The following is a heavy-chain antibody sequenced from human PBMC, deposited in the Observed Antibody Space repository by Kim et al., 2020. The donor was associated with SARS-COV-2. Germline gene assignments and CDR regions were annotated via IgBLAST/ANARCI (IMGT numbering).Heavy chain of an antibody. D-gene: IGHD3-9*01. J-gene: IGHJ4*02. CDR1: GGSISSYY. CDR3: ARAKDDILTGHDY. Sequence: SETLSLTCTVSGGSISSYYWSWIRQPPGKGLEWIGYIYYSGSTNYNPSLKSRVTISVDTSKNQFSLKLSSVTAADTAVYYCARAKDDILTGHDYWGQGTLVTVSS. V-gene: IGHV4-59*01. CDR2: IYYSGST.